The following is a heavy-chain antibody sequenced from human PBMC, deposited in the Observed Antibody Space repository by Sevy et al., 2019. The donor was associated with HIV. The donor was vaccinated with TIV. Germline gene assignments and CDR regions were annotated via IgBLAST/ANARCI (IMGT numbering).Heavy chain of an antibody. D-gene: IGHD1-1*01. CDR3: AKQDNWNDFPFDY. CDR1: GFSFRSYD. Sequence: GGSLRLSCAASGFSFRSYDMHWVRQAPGKGLEWVAVISYDGSNKHYADSVKGRFTISRDNSKNTLYLQMNSLRAEDTAVYYCAKQDNWNDFPFDYWGQGTLVTVSS. V-gene: IGHV3-30*18. J-gene: IGHJ4*02. CDR2: ISYDGSNK.